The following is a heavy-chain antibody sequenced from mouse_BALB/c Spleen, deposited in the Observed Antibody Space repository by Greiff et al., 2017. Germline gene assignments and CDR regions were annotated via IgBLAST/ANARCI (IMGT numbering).Heavy chain of an antibody. V-gene: IGHV2-2*02. CDR1: GFSLTSYG. D-gene: IGHD1-1*01. J-gene: IGHJ2*01. Sequence: VQLQESGPGLVPPSQSLSITCTVSGFSLTSYGVPWVRQSPGKGLEWLGVRWSGGSTDYNAAFISRLSISKDTSKSQVFFKMNSLQANDTAIYYGARNRHYYGSSGHFDYWGQGTTLTVSS. CDR2: RWSGGST. CDR3: ARNRHYYGSSGHFDY.